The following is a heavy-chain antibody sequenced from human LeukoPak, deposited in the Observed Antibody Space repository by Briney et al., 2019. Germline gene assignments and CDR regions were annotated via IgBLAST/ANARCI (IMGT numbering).Heavy chain of an antibody. J-gene: IGHJ3*02. CDR1: GFTFSSYA. CDR3: ARGRSGLIGAFDI. D-gene: IGHD1-26*01. V-gene: IGHV3-23*01. Sequence: GGSPRLSCAASGFTFSSYAMSWVRQAPGKGLEWVSVISGSGSSTYYADSVKGRFTISRDNSKNTLYLQMNSLRVEDTAVYYCARGRSGLIGAFDIWGQGTMVTVSS. CDR2: ISGSGSST.